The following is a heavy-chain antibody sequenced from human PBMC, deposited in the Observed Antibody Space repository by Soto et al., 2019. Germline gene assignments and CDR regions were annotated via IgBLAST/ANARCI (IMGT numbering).Heavy chain of an antibody. V-gene: IGHV1-69*12. CDR2: IIPIFGTA. CDR3: ARDAESWLRPKPRGFDP. D-gene: IGHD5-12*01. J-gene: IGHJ5*02. CDR1: GGTFSSYA. Sequence: QVQLVQSGAEVKKPGSSVKVSCKASGGTFSSYAISWVRQAPGQGLEWMGGIIPIFGTANYAQKFQGRVTITADESTSTASVELSSLRSEDTAVYYCARDAESWLRPKPRGFDPWGQGTLVTVSS.